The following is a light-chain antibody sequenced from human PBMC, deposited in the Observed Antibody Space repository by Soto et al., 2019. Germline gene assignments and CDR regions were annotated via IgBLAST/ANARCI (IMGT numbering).Light chain of an antibody. J-gene: IGKJ4*01. V-gene: IGKV3-20*01. CDR2: DVS. CDR3: QQYATAPLT. Sequence: EIVLTQSPGTLSLSPGEGATLSCRASQSVPKNYLGWYKQKTGQAPRLLIYDVSNMATDVPDRFSGSGSETEFTLTISGLEPEDFAVYYCQQYATAPLTFGGGTKLEIK. CDR1: QSVPKNY.